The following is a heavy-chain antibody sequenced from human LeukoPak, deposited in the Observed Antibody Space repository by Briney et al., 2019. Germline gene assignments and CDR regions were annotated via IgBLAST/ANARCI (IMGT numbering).Heavy chain of an antibody. D-gene: IGHD3-22*01. CDR1: GFTFDDYA. Sequence: GGSLRLSCAASGFTFDDYAMHWVRQAPGKGLEWVSGISWNSGSIGYADSVKGRFTISRDNAKNSLYLQMNSLRAEDTALYYCAKGYDSSGYTVDYWGQGTLVTVSS. CDR3: AKGYDSSGYTVDY. V-gene: IGHV3-9*01. CDR2: ISWNSGSI. J-gene: IGHJ4*02.